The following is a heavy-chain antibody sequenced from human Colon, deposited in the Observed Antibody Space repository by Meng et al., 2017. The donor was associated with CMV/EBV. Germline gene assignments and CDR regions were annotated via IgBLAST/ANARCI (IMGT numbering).Heavy chain of an antibody. CDR1: GGSINSNLYC. CDR2: ICYSGRT. J-gene: IGHJ4*02. CDR3: VRETENSSEAH. Sequence: QMKLQDSGPGLVKPSETLSLTCTVSGGSINSNLYCWAWTRQPPGKGLEWIGSICYSGRTYYNPSLKSRLTISADTSNNYFSLRLHSVTAADTAVYYCVRETENSSEAHWGQGTLVTVSS. D-gene: IGHD1-14*01. V-gene: IGHV4-39*07.